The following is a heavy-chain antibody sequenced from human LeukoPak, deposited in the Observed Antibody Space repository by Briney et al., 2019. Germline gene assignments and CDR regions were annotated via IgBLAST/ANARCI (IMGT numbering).Heavy chain of an antibody. V-gene: IGHV3-23*01. D-gene: IGHD2/OR15-2a*01. CDR3: AKDSTYPQLRGGWFDP. CDR2: ISGSGGST. Sequence: GGSLRLSCAASGFTFSSYAMSWVRQAPGKGLEWVSAISGSGGSTYYADSVKGRFTISRDNSKNTLYLQMNSLRAEDTAVYYCAKDSTYPQLRGGWFDPWGQGTLVTVSS. CDR1: GFTFSSYA. J-gene: IGHJ5*02.